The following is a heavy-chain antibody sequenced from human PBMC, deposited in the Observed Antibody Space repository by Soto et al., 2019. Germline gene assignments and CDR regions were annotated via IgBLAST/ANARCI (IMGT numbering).Heavy chain of an antibody. J-gene: IGHJ4*02. CDR3: AGGDIVATIYYY. V-gene: IGHV4-59*01. CDR2: IYYSGST. D-gene: IGHD5-12*01. CDR1: GGSISSYY. Sequence: ASETLSLTCTVSGGSISSYYWSWIRQPPGKGLEWIGYIYYSGSTNYNPSLKSRVTISVDTSKNQFSLKLSSVTAADTAVYYCAGGDIVATIYYYWGQGTLVTVSS.